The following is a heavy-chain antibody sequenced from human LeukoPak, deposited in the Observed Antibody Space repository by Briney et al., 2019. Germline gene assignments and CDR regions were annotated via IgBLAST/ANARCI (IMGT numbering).Heavy chain of an antibody. J-gene: IGHJ4*02. CDR2: INPNSGGT. D-gene: IGHD3-22*01. V-gene: IGHV1-2*02. Sequence: ASVKVSCKASGYTFTGYYMHWMRQAPGQGLEWMGWINPNSGGTNYAQKFQGRVTMTRDTSISTAYMELSRLRSDDTAVYYCARSPTYYYDSSGYYWGQGTLVTVSS. CDR3: ARSPTYYYDSSGYY. CDR1: GYTFTGYY.